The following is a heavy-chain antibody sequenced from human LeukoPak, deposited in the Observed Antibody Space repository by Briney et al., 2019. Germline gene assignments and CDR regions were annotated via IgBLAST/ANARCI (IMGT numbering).Heavy chain of an antibody. CDR1: GFTFSSYW. CDR2: INTDGSST. J-gene: IGHJ3*02. Sequence: GGSLRLSCAASGFTFSSYWMHWVRQAPGKGLVWVSRINTDGSSTSYADSVKGRFTISRDNSKNTLYLQMNSLRAEDTAVYYCATNIVGAIDAFDIWGQGTMVTVSS. D-gene: IGHD1-26*01. V-gene: IGHV3-74*01. CDR3: ATNIVGAIDAFDI.